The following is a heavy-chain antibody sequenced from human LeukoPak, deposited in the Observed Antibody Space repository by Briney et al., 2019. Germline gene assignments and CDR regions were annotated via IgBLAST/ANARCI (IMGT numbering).Heavy chain of an antibody. CDR3: ARDLSGVTGYTYGRGIDY. CDR2: IKKDGSEK. V-gene: IGHV3-7*01. Sequence: GGSLRLSCAASGFTFSSYWMSWVRQAPGKGLEWVANIKKDGSEKYYVDSVKGRFTISRDNAKTSLYLQMNSLRAEDKAVYYCARDLSGVTGYTYGRGIDYWGQGTLVTVSS. CDR1: GFTFSSYW. D-gene: IGHD5-18*01. J-gene: IGHJ4*02.